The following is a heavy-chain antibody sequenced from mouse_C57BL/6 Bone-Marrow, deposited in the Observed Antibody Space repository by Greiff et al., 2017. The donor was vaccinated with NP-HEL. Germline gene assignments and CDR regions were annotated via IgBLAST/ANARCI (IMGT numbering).Heavy chain of an antibody. J-gene: IGHJ3*01. CDR1: GFTFTDYY. V-gene: IGHV7-3*01. CDR2: IRNKAYGYTT. CDR3: ASADYAWFAY. Sequence: EVQLVESGGGLVQPGGSLSLSCAASGFTFTDYYMSWVRQPPGKALEWLGFIRNKAYGYTTEYSASVKGRFTISRDNSQSILYLQMNALRAEDSATYYCASADYAWFAYWGQGTLVTVSA. D-gene: IGHD2-4*01.